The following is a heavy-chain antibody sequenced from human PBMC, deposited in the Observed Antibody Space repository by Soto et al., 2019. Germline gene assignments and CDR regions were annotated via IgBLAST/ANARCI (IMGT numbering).Heavy chain of an antibody. J-gene: IGHJ3*02. D-gene: IGHD3-22*01. V-gene: IGHV4-4*07. CDR1: GASISGFY. CDR3: ARDYYDSSGHDAFDI. CDR2: IYATGTT. Sequence: PSETLSLTCTVSGASISGFYWSWIRKSAGKGLEWIGRIYATGTTDYNPSLKSRVMMSVDTSKNQFSLKLSSVTAADTAVYYCARDYYDSSGHDAFDIWGQGTMVTVSS.